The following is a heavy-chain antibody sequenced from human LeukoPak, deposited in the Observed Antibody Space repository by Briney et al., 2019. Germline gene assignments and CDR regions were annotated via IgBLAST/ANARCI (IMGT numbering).Heavy chain of an antibody. CDR3: ARDPFRVTTINPPIDY. V-gene: IGHV1-2*02. CDR1: GYTFTGYY. J-gene: IGHJ4*02. D-gene: IGHD4-11*01. Sequence: VASVKVSCKASGYTFTGYYMHWVRQAPGQGLEWMGWINPNSGGTNYAQKFQGRVTMTRDTSISTAYMELSRLRSDDTAVYYCARDPFRVTTINPPIDYWGQGTLVTVSS. CDR2: INPNSGGT.